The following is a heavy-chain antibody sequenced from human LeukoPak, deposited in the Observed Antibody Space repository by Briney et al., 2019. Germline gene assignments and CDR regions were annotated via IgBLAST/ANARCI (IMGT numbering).Heavy chain of an antibody. CDR2: IIPILGIA. V-gene: IGHV1-69*04. CDR1: GGTFSSYA. D-gene: IGHD5-18*01. J-gene: IGHJ4*02. CDR3: AREGPQLWYPAFDY. Sequence: SVKVSCKASGGTFSSYAISWVRQAPGQGLEWMGRIIPILGIANYAQKLQGRVTMTTDTSTSTAYMELRSLRSDDTAVYYCAREGPQLWYPAFDYWGQGTLVTVSS.